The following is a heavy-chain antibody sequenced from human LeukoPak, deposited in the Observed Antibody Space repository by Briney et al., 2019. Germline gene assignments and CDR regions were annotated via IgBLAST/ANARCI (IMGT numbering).Heavy chain of an antibody. CDR1: GFTFDDYA. CDR2: INANGGNT. V-gene: IGHV3-43*02. J-gene: IGHJ4*02. Sequence: PGGSLRLSCVASGFTFDDYAMHWVRHAPGKGLEWVSLINANGGNTYYVDSVKGRFTISRDNSKNSLYLQMNNLRTEDTALYYCAKDISNWNSRHIDYCGQGTLVTVSS. D-gene: IGHD1-7*01. CDR3: AKDISNWNSRHIDY.